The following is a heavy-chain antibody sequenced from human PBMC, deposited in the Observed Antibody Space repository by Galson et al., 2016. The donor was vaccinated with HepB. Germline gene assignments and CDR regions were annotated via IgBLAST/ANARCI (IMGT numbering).Heavy chain of an antibody. V-gene: IGHV4-61*01. CDR3: ARGTGLDAFHI. CDR2: IYFSGST. D-gene: IGHD1-14*01. CDR1: GASVSTGNYY. Sequence: VSGASVSTGNYYWSWIRQPPGKRLEWIGHIYFSGSTKYNPSLMSRVTISLDTSKNEFSLKLRSVTAADTAMYYCARGTGLDAFHIWGQGTMVTVSS. J-gene: IGHJ3*02.